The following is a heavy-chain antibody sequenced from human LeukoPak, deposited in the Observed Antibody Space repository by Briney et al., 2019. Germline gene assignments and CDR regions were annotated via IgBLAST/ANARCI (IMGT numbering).Heavy chain of an antibody. V-gene: IGHV3-7*04. J-gene: IGHJ4*02. CDR3: ARDAYTNTRRYDH. CDR1: GFXFSSYW. Sequence: GGSLRLSCAASGFXFSSYWISWVRQAPGKGPEWLANIKQDGSEHYYVDSVKGRFTISRDNAKNSLYLQMNSLRAEDTAVYYCARDAYTNTRRYDHWGQGTLVTVSS. D-gene: IGHD2-8*01. CDR2: IKQDGSEH.